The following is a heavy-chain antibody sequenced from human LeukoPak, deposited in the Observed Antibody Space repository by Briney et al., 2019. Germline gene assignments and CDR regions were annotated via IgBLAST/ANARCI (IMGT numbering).Heavy chain of an antibody. CDR2: ISSSSSTM. D-gene: IGHD5-12*01. CDR3: ARAGSHRNSGYDY. J-gene: IGHJ4*02. Sequence: GGSLRLSCAASGVTFSNYSMNWVRQAPGKGLEWVSYISSSSSTMYYPDSVRGRFTISRDNAKNSLYLQMNSLRAEVTAVYYCARAGSHRNSGYDYWGQGTLVTVSS. CDR1: GVTFSNYS. V-gene: IGHV3-48*04.